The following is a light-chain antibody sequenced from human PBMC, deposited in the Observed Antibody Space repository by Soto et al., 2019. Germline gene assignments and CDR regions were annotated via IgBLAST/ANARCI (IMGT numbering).Light chain of an antibody. V-gene: IGKV1-5*01. CDR2: DAS. J-gene: IGKJ2*01. Sequence: DIQMTQSPSTLSASVGGRVTITCRASQSISSWLAWYQQKPGKAPKLLIYDASSLESGVPSRFSGSGSGTEFTLTISSLQPDDFATYYCQQYNSYSGTFGQGTKLEIK. CDR3: QQYNSYSGT. CDR1: QSISSW.